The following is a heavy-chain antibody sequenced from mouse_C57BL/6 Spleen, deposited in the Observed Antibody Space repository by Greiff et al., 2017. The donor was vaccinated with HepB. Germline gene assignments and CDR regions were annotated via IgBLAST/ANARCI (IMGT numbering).Heavy chain of an antibody. CDR1: GYTFTSYW. CDR2: IDPSDSET. J-gene: IGHJ4*01. Sequence: QVQLQHPGAELVRPGSSVKLSCKASGYTFTSYWMHWVKQRPIQGLEWIGNIDPSDSETHYNQKFKDKATLTVDKSSSTAYMQLSSLTSEDSAVYYCASWDDGYAMDYWGQGTSVTVSS. D-gene: IGHD4-1*01. V-gene: IGHV1-52*01. CDR3: ASWDDGYAMDY.